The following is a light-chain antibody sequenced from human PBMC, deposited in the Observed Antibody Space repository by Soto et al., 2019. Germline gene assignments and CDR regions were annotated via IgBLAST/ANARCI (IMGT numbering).Light chain of an antibody. V-gene: IGKV1-17*03. J-gene: IGKJ5*01. CDR3: LQHHSYPIT. CDR2: AAS. Sequence: DIQMTQSPSAMSASVGDRVTITCRASQDINNYLAWFQQKPGRVPKRLIYAASSLQNIVPSRFSGSGSGTEFTLTIDSLQPEDSATYYCLQHHSYPITFGQGMRLDIK. CDR1: QDINNY.